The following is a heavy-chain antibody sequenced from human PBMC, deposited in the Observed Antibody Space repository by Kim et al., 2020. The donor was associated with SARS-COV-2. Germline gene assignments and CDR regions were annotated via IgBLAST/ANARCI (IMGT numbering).Heavy chain of an antibody. V-gene: IGHV4-34*01. CDR1: GGSFSGYY. D-gene: IGHD2-8*01. Sequence: SETLSLTCAVYGGSFSGYYWSWIRQPPGKGLEWIGEINHSGSTNYNPSLKSRVTISVDTSKNQFSLKLSSVTAADTAVYYCARRPVVVLMVYGGFDPWGQGTLVTVSS. CDR3: ARRPVVVLMVYGGFDP. CDR2: INHSGST. J-gene: IGHJ5*02.